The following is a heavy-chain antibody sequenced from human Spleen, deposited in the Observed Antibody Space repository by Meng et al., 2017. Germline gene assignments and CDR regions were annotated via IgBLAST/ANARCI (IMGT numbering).Heavy chain of an antibody. V-gene: IGHV3-23*05. CDR1: GFTFSSNA. CDR2: ITISGIDT. J-gene: IGHJ4*02. CDR3: ACKIPHPEGGPFDY. Sequence: EVQLLESGGGLVEPGRSLRLSCAASGFTFSSNAMNWVRQAPGKGLEWVSGITISGIDTYYADSVKRRFTISRDNSKNTVDLQMNSLRAEDTAVYYCACKIPHPEGGPFDYWGQGTLVTVSS. D-gene: IGHD2-15*01.